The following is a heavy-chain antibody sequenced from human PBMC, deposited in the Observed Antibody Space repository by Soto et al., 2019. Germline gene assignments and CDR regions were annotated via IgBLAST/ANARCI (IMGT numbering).Heavy chain of an antibody. J-gene: IGHJ3*02. V-gene: IGHV4-59*12. Sequence: QVQLQESGPGLVKPSETLSLTCTVSGGSISSYYWSWIRQPPGKGLEWIGYIYYSGSTNYNPSLKSRVTISVDTSKNQFSLKLSSVTAADTAVYYCAREGSKHLTVYDAFDIWGQGTMVTVSS. D-gene: IGHD3-3*01. CDR1: GGSISSYY. CDR2: IYYSGST. CDR3: AREGSKHLTVYDAFDI.